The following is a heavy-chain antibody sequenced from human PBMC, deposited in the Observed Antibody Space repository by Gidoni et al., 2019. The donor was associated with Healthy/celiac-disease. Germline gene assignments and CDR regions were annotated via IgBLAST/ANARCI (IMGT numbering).Heavy chain of an antibody. J-gene: IGHJ3*02. Sequence: EVQLVDSGGGLVQSGGSLTLSCAASGFTINIYAIHWVRQAPGKGLEYVSAISSNGGSTYYANSVKGRFTISRDNSKNTLYLQMGSLRAEDMAVYYCARGGIAVARGGAFDIWCQGTMVTVSS. CDR1: GFTINIYA. CDR2: ISSNGGST. V-gene: IGHV3-64*01. CDR3: ARGGIAVARGGAFDI. D-gene: IGHD6-19*01.